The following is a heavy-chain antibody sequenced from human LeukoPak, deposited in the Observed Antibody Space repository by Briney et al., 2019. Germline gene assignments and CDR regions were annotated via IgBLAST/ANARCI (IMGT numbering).Heavy chain of an antibody. J-gene: IGHJ5*02. CDR3: ARGRNVVVVAATPEWFDP. CDR1: GGSISSGGYY. Sequence: SQTLSLTCTVSGGSISSGGYYWSWIRQHPGKGLEWIGYIYYSGSTYYNPSLKSRVTISVDTSKNQFSLKLSSVTAADTAVYYCARGRNVVVVAATPEWFDPWGQGTLVTVSS. V-gene: IGHV4-31*03. D-gene: IGHD2-15*01. CDR2: IYYSGST.